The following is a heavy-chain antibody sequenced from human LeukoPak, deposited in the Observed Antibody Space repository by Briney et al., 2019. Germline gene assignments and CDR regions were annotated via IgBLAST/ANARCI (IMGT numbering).Heavy chain of an antibody. D-gene: IGHD6-19*01. CDR3: AKEGHSSGWYGLAVLGAFDI. V-gene: IGHV3-23*01. J-gene: IGHJ3*02. CDR1: GFTFSSYA. CDR2: ISGSGGST. Sequence: GGSLRLSCAASGFTFSSYAMSWVRQAPGKGLEWVSAISGSGGSTYYADSVKGRFTISRDNSKNTLYLQMNSLRAEDTAVYYCAKEGHSSGWYGLAVLGAFDIWGQGTMVTVSS.